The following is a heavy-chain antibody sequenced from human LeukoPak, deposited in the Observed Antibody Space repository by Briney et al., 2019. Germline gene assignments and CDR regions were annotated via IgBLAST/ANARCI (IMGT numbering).Heavy chain of an antibody. V-gene: IGHV1-18*01. CDR3: ARGPYCSGGNCYSQYFDY. D-gene: IGHD2-15*01. CDR2: ISAYNCNT. Sequence: GASVTVSCKASGYTFTSYGISWVRPAPGQGLDWMGWISAYNCNTNYAHKLQGRVTMTTDTSTNTHYMELKSLRADDTAVYYCARGPYCSGGNCYSQYFDYWGQGTLVTVSS. J-gene: IGHJ4*02. CDR1: GYTFTSYG.